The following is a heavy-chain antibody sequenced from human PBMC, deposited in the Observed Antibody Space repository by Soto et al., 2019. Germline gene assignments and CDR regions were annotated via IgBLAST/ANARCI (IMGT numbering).Heavy chain of an antibody. J-gene: IGHJ3*02. D-gene: IGHD6-19*01. CDR3: AKCSGRAGWYDAFDI. Sequence: GGSLRLSCAASGFTFSSYGMHWVRQAPGKGLEWVAVISYDGSNKYYADSVKGRFTISRDNSKNTLYLQMNSLRAEDTAVYYCAKCSGRAGWYDAFDIWGQGTMVTVSS. CDR1: GFTFSSYG. V-gene: IGHV3-30*18. CDR2: ISYDGSNK.